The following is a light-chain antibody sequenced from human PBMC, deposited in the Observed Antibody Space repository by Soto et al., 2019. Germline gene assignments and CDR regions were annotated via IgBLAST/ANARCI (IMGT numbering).Light chain of an antibody. V-gene: IGKV3-15*01. Sequence: EIVMSQSPATLSVSPGERATLSCRASQSIRNNLACYQQKPGQAPRLLIYAASTRPAGVPARFSGTGSGTEFTLTITSLQSEDFAVYYCHQYDTYMYAFGQGTTLEI. CDR3: HQYDTYMYA. J-gene: IGKJ2*01. CDR1: QSIRNN. CDR2: AAS.